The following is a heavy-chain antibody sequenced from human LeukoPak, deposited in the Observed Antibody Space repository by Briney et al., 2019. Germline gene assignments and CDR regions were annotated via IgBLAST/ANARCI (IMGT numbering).Heavy chain of an antibody. D-gene: IGHD2-2*01. CDR2: ISSSSSTI. Sequence: GGSLRLSCAASGFTFSSYSMNWVRQAPGKGLEWVSYISSSSSTIYYADFVKGRFTISRDNAKNSLYLQMNSLRDEDTAVYYCARGDCSSTSCYFLHWGQGTLVTVSS. CDR3: ARGDCSSTSCYFLH. J-gene: IGHJ4*02. CDR1: GFTFSSYS. V-gene: IGHV3-48*02.